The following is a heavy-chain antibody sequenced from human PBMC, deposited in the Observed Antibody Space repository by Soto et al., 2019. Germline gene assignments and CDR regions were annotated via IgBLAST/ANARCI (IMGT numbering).Heavy chain of an antibody. V-gene: IGHV4-4*02. D-gene: IGHD5-18*01. CDR1: DGSISSNNW. CDR2: IYHSGST. CDR3: AGQVDTTYTYNY. J-gene: IGHJ4*02. Sequence: QVQLQESGPGLVKPSGTLSLTCAVSDGSISSNNWWSWVRQPPGKGLEWIGEIYHSGSTNYNPSLKGRVTMSVDKSQSQFSLNLGSLTAADTAVYYCAGQVDTTYTYNYWGQGTLVTVSS.